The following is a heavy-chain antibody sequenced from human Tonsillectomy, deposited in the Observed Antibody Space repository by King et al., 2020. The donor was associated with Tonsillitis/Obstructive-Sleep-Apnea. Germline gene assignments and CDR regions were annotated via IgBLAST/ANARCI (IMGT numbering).Heavy chain of an antibody. CDR2: IWYDGINK. V-gene: IGHV3-33*01. Sequence: VQLVESGGGVVQPGRSLRLSCAASGFTFSSYGMHWVRQAPGKGLEWVAVIWYDGINKYYAHSVKGRFTISRDNSNNTLYLQMNSLRAEDTAVYYCARDTDAAALFDYWGQGTLVTVSS. CDR3: ARDTDAAALFDY. J-gene: IGHJ4*02. CDR1: GFTFSSYG. D-gene: IGHD6-13*01.